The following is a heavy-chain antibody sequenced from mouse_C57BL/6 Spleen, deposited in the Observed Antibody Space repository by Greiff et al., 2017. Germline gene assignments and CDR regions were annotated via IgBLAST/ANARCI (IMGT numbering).Heavy chain of an antibody. Sequence: VQLQQPGAELVRPGSSVKLSCKASGYTFTSYWMHWVKQRPIQGLEWIGNIDPSDSETPYNQKFKDKATLTVDKSSSTAYMQLSSLTSEDSAVYYCARERGPEGAMDYWGQGTSVTVSS. CDR2: IDPSDSET. D-gene: IGHD3-3*01. CDR1: GYTFTSYW. J-gene: IGHJ4*01. CDR3: ARERGPEGAMDY. V-gene: IGHV1-52*01.